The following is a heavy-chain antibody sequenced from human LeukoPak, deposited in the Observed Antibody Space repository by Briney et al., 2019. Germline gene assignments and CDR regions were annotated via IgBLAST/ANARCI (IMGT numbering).Heavy chain of an antibody. Sequence: GGSLRLSCAASGFTFSSYSMNWVRQAPGKGLEWVSSISSSSSYIYYADSVKGRFTTSRDNAKNSLYLQMNSLRAEDTAVYYCARVVPDVYYFDYWGQGTLVTVSS. CDR2: ISSSSSYI. J-gene: IGHJ4*02. CDR1: GFTFSSYS. V-gene: IGHV3-21*01. CDR3: ARVVPDVYYFDY. D-gene: IGHD3-16*01.